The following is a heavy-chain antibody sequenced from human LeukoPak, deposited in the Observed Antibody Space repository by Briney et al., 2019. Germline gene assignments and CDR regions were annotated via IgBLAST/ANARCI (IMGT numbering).Heavy chain of an antibody. D-gene: IGHD5-18*01. CDR2: INHSGST. CDR1: GGSFSGNY. Sequence: SETLSLTCAVYGGSFSGNYWTWIRQPPGKGLEWIGEINHSGSTNYNPSLKSRVTISVDTSKNQFSLKLNSVTAADTAVYYCARGTAMPVDWGQGTLVTVSS. J-gene: IGHJ4*02. V-gene: IGHV4-34*01. CDR3: ARGTAMPVD.